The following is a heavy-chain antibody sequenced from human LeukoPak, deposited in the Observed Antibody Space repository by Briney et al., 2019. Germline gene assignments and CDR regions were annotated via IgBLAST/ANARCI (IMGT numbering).Heavy chain of an antibody. J-gene: IGHJ4*02. CDR1: GGSISSSTYF. V-gene: IGHV3-7*01. CDR3: ARLNGEITVFGY. D-gene: IGHD4-17*01. CDR2: IKQDGSEK. Sequence: PSETLSLTCTVSGGSISSSTYFWGWIRQPPGTGLEWVATIKQDGSEKYYVDSVKGRFIISRDNAKNSLFLLMDSLRVEDTAVYYCARLNGEITVFGYWGQGTLVSVSS.